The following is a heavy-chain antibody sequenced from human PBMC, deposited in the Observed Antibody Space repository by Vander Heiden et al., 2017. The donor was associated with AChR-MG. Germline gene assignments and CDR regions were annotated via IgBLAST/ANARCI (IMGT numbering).Heavy chain of an antibody. CDR2: ISAYNRNT. Sequence: QVQLVQSVAEVKKPRASVKVSCKASGYTFTSYGTSWVRHAPGQGLKWMGWISAYNRNTDNAQKLQGRVTMTTDTSTSTAYMELRSLRSDDTAVYYCASYVAARHGNWFDPWGQGTLVTVSS. CDR1: GYTFTSYG. V-gene: IGHV1-18*01. CDR3: ASYVAARHGNWFDP. J-gene: IGHJ5*02. D-gene: IGHD6-6*01.